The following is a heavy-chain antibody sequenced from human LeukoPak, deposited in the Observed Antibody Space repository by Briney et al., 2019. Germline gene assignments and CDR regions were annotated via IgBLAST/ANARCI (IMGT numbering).Heavy chain of an antibody. J-gene: IGHJ4*02. Sequence: GGSLRLSCAASGFTFSSYWMSWVRQAPGKGLEWVSSISSSSSYIYYADSVKGRFTISRDNAKNSLYLQMNSLRAEDTAVYYCAREYFIVGATTNHFDYWGQGTLVTVSS. CDR3: AREYFIVGATTNHFDY. V-gene: IGHV3-21*01. CDR1: GFTFSSYW. D-gene: IGHD1-26*01. CDR2: ISSSSSYI.